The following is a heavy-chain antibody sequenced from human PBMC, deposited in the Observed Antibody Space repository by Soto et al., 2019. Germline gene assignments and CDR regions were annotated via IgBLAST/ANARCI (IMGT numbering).Heavy chain of an antibody. V-gene: IGHV1-2*02. Sequence: ASVKVSCKASGYTFTGYYMHWVRQAPGQGLEWMGWINPNSGGTNYAQKFQGRVTMTRDTSISTAYMELSRLRSDDTAVYYCAREENCSSTSCYFLYYYYGMDVWGQGTKVTVSS. CDR1: GYTFTGYY. J-gene: IGHJ6*02. CDR3: AREENCSSTSCYFLYYYYGMDV. CDR2: INPNSGGT. D-gene: IGHD2-2*01.